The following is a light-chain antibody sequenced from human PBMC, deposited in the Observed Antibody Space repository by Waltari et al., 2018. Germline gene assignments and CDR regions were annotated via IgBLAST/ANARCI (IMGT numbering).Light chain of an antibody. J-gene: IGLJ3*02. CDR3: SSYTRSSTLV. Sequence: LTQPASVSGSPAQSITTSCTGTSTDVVFYNYVSWYQQHPGKPPKLMVYEVSNRPSGISNRFSGSKSGNTASLTISGLQADDEADYYCSSYTRSSTLVFGGGTKLTVL. CDR2: EVS. CDR1: STDVVFYNY. V-gene: IGLV2-14*01.